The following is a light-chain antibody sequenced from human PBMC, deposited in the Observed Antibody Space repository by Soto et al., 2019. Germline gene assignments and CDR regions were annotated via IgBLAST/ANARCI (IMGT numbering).Light chain of an antibody. J-gene: IGKJ2*01. CDR3: QQYKSYLYT. Sequence: DIQMTQSPSTLSASVGDRVTITCRASQSISSWLAWYQQKPGTAPKLLIYSASSLESGVPSRFSGSGSGTEFTLTISSLQPDDSATYYCQQYKSYLYTFGQGTKLEIK. CDR2: SAS. CDR1: QSISSW. V-gene: IGKV1-5*03.